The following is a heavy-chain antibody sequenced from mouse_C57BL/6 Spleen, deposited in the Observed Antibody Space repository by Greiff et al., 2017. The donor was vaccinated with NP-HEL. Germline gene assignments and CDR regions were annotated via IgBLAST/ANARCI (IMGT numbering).Heavy chain of an antibody. CDR2: ISYDGSN. J-gene: IGHJ3*01. V-gene: IGHV3-6*01. CDR3: ARDLAY. Sequence: EVKVEESGPGLVKPSQSLSLTCSVTGYSITSGYYWNWILQFPGNKLEWMGYISYDGSNNYNPSLKNRISITRDTSKNQFFLKLNSVTTEDTATYYCARDLAYWGQGTLVTVSA. CDR1: GYSITSGYY.